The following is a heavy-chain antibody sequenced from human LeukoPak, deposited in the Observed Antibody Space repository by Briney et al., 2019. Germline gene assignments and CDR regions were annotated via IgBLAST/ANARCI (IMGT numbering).Heavy chain of an antibody. Sequence: GSLRLSCAASGFTVSSNYMSWVRQPPGKGLEWIGEINHSGSTNYNPSLKSRVTISVDTSKNQFSLKLSSVTAADTAVYYCARGVPGYDFWSGYTRYYFDYWGQGTLVTVSS. CDR3: ARGVPGYDFWSGYTRYYFDY. D-gene: IGHD3-3*01. CDR1: GFTVSSNY. CDR2: INHSGST. J-gene: IGHJ4*02. V-gene: IGHV4-34*01.